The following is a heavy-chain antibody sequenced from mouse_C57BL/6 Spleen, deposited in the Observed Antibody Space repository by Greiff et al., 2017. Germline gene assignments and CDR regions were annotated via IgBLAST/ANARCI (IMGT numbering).Heavy chain of an antibody. CDR1: GYTFTSYW. Sequence: QVQLQQPGAELVMPGASVKLSCKASGYTFTSYWMHWVKQRPGQGLEWIGEIDPSDSYTNSNQKFKGKSTLTVDKSSSTAYMQLSSLTSEDSAVYYCARPRDYGSSSPFAYWGQGTLVTVSA. D-gene: IGHD1-1*01. V-gene: IGHV1-69*01. CDR3: ARPRDYGSSSPFAY. CDR2: IDPSDSYT. J-gene: IGHJ3*01.